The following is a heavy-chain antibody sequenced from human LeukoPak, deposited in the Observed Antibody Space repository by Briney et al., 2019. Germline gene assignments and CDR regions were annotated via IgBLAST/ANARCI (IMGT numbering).Heavy chain of an antibody. J-gene: IGHJ4*02. V-gene: IGHV3-30*18. CDR3: AKDRYYYDSSGYYYVDY. Sequence: GGSLRLSCAASGFTSSSYGMHWVRQAPGKGLEWVAVISYDGSNKYYADSVKGRFTISRDNSKNTLYLQMNSLRAEDTAVYYCAKDRYYYDSSGYYYVDYWGQGTLVTVSS. D-gene: IGHD3-22*01. CDR1: GFTSSSYG. CDR2: ISYDGSNK.